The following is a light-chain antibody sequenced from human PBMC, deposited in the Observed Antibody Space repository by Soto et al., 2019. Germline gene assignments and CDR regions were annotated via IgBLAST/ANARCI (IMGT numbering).Light chain of an antibody. CDR3: QKYYRAPLT. CDR1: QGISTY. Sequence: DIQMTQSPSSLSASVGDRVTITCRASQGISTYLAWYQQKPGQVPKLLIYAASTLQSGVPSRFSGSGSGTDFTLTISSLQPEDVATYYCQKYYRAPLTFGGGTKVEIK. J-gene: IGKJ4*01. CDR2: AAS. V-gene: IGKV1-27*01.